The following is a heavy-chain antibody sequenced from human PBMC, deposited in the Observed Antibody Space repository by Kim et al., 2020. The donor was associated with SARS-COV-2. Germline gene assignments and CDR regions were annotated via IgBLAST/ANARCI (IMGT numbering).Heavy chain of an antibody. D-gene: IGHD6-19*01. V-gene: IGHV3-33*01. CDR1: GFTFSSYG. CDR2: IWYDGSNK. Sequence: GGSLRLSCAASGFTFSSYGMHWVRQAPGKGLEWVAVIWYDGSNKYYADSVKGRFTISRDNSKNTLYLQMNSLRAEDTAVYYCARVLSSGWYGDYFDYWGQGTLVTVSS. CDR3: ARVLSSGWYGDYFDY. J-gene: IGHJ4*02.